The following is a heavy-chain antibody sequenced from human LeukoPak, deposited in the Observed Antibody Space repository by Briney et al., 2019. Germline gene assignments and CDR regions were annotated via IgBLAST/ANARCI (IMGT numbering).Heavy chain of an antibody. J-gene: IGHJ4*02. CDR1: AFSLNAYN. CDR2: IRYDGSKE. CDR3: VRDTITYDIFTGSPDY. Sequence: SGGSLRLSCAASAFSLNAYNMNWVRQAPGKGLEWVSTIRYDGSKEYYADSVRGRFTISRDNSGNTLFLQMNSLGAEDTAVYYCVRDTITYDIFTGSPDYWGQGTLVIVSS. V-gene: IGHV3-33*08. D-gene: IGHD3-9*01.